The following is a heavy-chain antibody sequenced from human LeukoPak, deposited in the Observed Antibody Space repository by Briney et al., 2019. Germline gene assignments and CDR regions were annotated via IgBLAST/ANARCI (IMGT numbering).Heavy chain of an antibody. CDR3: ASAGGRWVQLCTFGDAFDI. CDR2: IYSGGNT. V-gene: IGHV3-53*01. Sequence: PGGSPRLSCAASGFTVSSNYMSWVRQAPGKGLEGVSAIYSGGNTHYADSVKGRFTIARGNSKNTLYLQMSSLRGEDTAVYYCASAGGRWVQLCTFGDAFDIWGQGTMVTVSS. D-gene: IGHD5-24*01. CDR1: GFTVSSNY. J-gene: IGHJ3*02.